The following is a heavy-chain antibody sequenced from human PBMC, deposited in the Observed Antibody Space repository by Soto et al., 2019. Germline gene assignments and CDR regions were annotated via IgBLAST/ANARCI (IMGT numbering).Heavy chain of an antibody. V-gene: IGHV1-2*02. CDR2: INPKRGGT. J-gene: IGHJ2*01. CDR3: ARDSGIPGRYWYFGL. D-gene: IGHD2-21*01. Sequence: QVQLVQSGAEVKKPGASVKVCCTTYGYTFSDYFLHWVRQAPGQGPEWMGFINPKRGGTEYAQKFQGRVTMTRDTSSSTVYMDLSGLTSDDTAIYYCARDSGIPGRYWYFGLWGRGTLVTVSS. CDR1: GYTFSDYF.